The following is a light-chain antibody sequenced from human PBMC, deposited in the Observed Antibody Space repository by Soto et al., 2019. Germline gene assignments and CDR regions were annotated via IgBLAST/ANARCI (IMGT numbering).Light chain of an antibody. CDR3: CSYAGSYTWV. Sequence: QSALTQPRSVSGSPGQSVTISCTGTSSDVGDYKFVSWYQHHPGKAPKVMIYDVSKRPSGVPDRFSGSKSGNTASLTISGLQAEDEADYYCCSYAGSYTWVFGGGTKLTVL. CDR1: SSDVGDYKF. CDR2: DVS. V-gene: IGLV2-11*01. J-gene: IGLJ3*02.